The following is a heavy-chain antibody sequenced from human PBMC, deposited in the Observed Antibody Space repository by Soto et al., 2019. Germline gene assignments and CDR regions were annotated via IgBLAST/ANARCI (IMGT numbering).Heavy chain of an antibody. CDR3: ARDTDTTSHYGSFDP. CDR1: GYTFTSYA. J-gene: IGHJ5*02. CDR2: INAGNGNT. Sequence: ASVKVSCKASGYTFTSYAMHWVRQAPGQRLEWMGWINAGNGNTKYSQKFQGRFTVSRDNSKNTLFLQMNSLRAEDTAMYYCARDTDTTSHYGSFDPWGQGTPDTVSS. V-gene: IGHV1-3*01. D-gene: IGHD3-9*01.